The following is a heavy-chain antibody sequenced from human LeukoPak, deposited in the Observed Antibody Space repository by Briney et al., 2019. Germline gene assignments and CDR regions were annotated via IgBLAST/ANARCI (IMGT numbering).Heavy chain of an antibody. CDR2: ISAFNGNT. Sequence: GASVTVSCTASGYTFTSYGISWVRQAPGQGLAWMGWISAFNGNTNYPQKLQGRVTMTTDTSTSTAYMELRSLRSDDTAVYYCAREADGDYDILTGYYRGAFDPWGQGTLVTVSS. J-gene: IGHJ5*02. V-gene: IGHV1-18*01. D-gene: IGHD3-9*01. CDR3: AREADGDYDILTGYYRGAFDP. CDR1: GYTFTSYG.